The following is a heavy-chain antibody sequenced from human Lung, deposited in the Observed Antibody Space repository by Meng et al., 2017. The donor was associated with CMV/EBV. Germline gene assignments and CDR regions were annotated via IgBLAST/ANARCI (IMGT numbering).Heavy chain of an antibody. CDR3: ARDITMIVVVIPFYYGMDV. CDR1: LTSYY. J-gene: IGHJ6*02. D-gene: IGHD3-22*01. Sequence: LTSYYMDWVQQGPGQGLGWMGIINPSGSSTSYAQKFQGRVTMTRDTSTSTVYMELSSLRSEDTAVYYCARDITMIVVVIPFYYGMDVWGQGTTVTVSS. CDR2: INPSGSST. V-gene: IGHV1-46*01.